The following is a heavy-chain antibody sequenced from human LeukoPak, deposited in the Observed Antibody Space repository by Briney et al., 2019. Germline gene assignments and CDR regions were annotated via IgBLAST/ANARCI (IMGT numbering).Heavy chain of an antibody. J-gene: IGHJ4*02. CDR2: ISTNGGST. CDR1: GFTFSSYA. Sequence: GGSLRLSCAASGFTFSSYAMHWVRQAPGKGLEYVSTISTNGGSTYYANSVKGRFTISRDNSKNTLYLQMGSLRAEDMAVYYCASASYSSGWFPTDYWGQGTLVTVSS. CDR3: ASASYSSGWFPTDY. D-gene: IGHD6-19*01. V-gene: IGHV3-64*01.